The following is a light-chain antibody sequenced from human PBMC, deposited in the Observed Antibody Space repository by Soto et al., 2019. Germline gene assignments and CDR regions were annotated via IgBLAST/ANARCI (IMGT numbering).Light chain of an antibody. J-gene: IGKJ1*01. Sequence: DIQMTQSPSTLSASVGDRVTITCRARQSISTWLAWYQQKPGKAPNLLIYDASTLQSGVPSRFSGSGSATEFTLTISSLQAEDVASYYCQQYSTYSWTFGQGTKVDIK. V-gene: IGKV1-5*01. CDR3: QQYSTYSWT. CDR1: QSISTW. CDR2: DAS.